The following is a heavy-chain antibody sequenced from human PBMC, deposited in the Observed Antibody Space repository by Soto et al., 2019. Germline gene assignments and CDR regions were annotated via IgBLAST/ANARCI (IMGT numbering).Heavy chain of an antibody. CDR3: RCISVAGEDCDY. Sequence: EVQLVESGGGLVQPGGSLKLSCAASGFSFSGSAIHWVRQASGKGLEWVGRIRSKGYNYATTYTSSVEGRFTISRHDSKNTAYLQMNSLKTEDTAVYYCRCISVAGEDCDYWGQGTLVTVSS. CDR1: GFSFSGSA. J-gene: IGHJ4*02. CDR2: IRSKGYNYAT. V-gene: IGHV3-73*02. D-gene: IGHD6-19*01.